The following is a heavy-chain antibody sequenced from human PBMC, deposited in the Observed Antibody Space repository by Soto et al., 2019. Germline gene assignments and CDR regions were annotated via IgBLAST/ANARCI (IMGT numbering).Heavy chain of an antibody. Sequence: GESLKISCKGSGYSFTSYWISWVRQMPGKGLEWMGRIDPSDSYTNYSPSFQGHVTISADKSISTASLQWSSLKASDTAMYYCARPLAGYYYYGMDVWGQGTTVTVSS. J-gene: IGHJ6*02. V-gene: IGHV5-10-1*01. CDR2: IDPSDSYT. CDR3: ARPLAGYYYYGMDV. CDR1: GYSFTSYW.